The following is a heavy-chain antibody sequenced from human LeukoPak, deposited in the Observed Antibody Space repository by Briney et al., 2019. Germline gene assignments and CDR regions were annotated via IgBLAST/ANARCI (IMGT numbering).Heavy chain of an antibody. CDR1: GYTFTGYY. CDR3: ARGFINGYDFDY. V-gene: IGHV1-2*02. J-gene: IGHJ4*02. CDR2: INPNSGGT. Sequence: GASVKVSCKASGYTFTGYYMHWVRQAPGQGLEWMGWINPNSGGTNLAQRFQGRVTMTRDTSTSTAYMEVSRLTSGDTAVHYCARGFINGYDFDYWGQGTLVTVSS. D-gene: IGHD5-12*01.